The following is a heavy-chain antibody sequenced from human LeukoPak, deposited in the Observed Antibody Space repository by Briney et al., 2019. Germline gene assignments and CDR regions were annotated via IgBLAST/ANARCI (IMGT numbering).Heavy chain of an antibody. CDR1: GFTFSDYY. D-gene: IGHD1-1*01. CDR3: ARVENGPNYFDY. V-gene: IGHV3-11*06. Sequence: GGSLRLSCAASGFTFSDYYMSWIRQAPGKGLEWVSYISSSSSYTNYADSVKGRFTISRHNAKNPLYLQMNSLRAEDTAVYYCARVENGPNYFDYWGQGTLVTVSS. J-gene: IGHJ4*02. CDR2: ISSSSSYT.